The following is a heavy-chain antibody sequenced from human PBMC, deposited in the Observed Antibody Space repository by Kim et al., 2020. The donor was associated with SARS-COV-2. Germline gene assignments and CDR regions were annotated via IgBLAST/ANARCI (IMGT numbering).Heavy chain of an antibody. D-gene: IGHD3-10*01. CDR1: GYTFISYD. CDR3: ARGLILHSDNWFGGKALAY. Sequence: ASVKVSCKASGYTFISYDISWVRRAPGQGLEWMGWMNPNSGNTGYSQTFQGRLSLTENTSISTAYMELSGLRSEDTAIYYCARGLILHSDNWFGGKALAYWGQGTLLTVFS. J-gene: IGHJ4*02. CDR2: MNPNSGNT. V-gene: IGHV1-8*01.